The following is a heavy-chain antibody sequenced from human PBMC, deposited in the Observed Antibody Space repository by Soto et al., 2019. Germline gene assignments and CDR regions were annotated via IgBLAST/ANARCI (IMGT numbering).Heavy chain of an antibody. D-gene: IGHD1-26*01. Sequence: LSLTCAVYGGSFSGYYWSWIRQPPGKGLEWIGEINHSGSTNSNPSLKSRVTISVDTSENQFSLNLTSVTAADTAVYYCTGRWNYYYRMDVWAQGTTVTVSS. J-gene: IGHJ6*02. CDR2: INHSGST. CDR3: TGRWNYYYRMDV. V-gene: IGHV4-34*01. CDR1: GGSFSGYY.